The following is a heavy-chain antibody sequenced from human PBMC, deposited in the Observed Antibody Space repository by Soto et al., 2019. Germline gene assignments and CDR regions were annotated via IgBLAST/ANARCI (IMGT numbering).Heavy chain of an antibody. V-gene: IGHV4-34*01. D-gene: IGHD5-12*01. J-gene: IGHJ3*02. CDR2: INHSGST. CDR3: ARGTRIVATYNTLDNHDAFDI. Sequence: PSETLSLTCAVYGGSFSGYYWSWIRQPPGKGLEWIGEINHSGSTNYNPSLKSRVTISVDTSKNQFSLKLSSVTAADTAVYYCARGTRIVATYNTLDNHDAFDIWGQGTMVTISS. CDR1: GGSFSGYY.